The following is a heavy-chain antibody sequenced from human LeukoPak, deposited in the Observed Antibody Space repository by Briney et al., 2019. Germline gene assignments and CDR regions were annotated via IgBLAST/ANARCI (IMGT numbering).Heavy chain of an antibody. CDR2: INPSGGST. Sequence: ASVKVSCKASGYTFTSYYLHWVRQAPGQGLEWMGIINPSGGSTSYPQKFQGRVTMSRDTSTSTVYMELSSLRSEDTAVYYCARAISDGHNPYDAFDVWGQGTLVTVSS. CDR3: ARAISDGHNPYDAFDV. J-gene: IGHJ3*01. V-gene: IGHV1-46*01. D-gene: IGHD1-14*01. CDR1: GYTFTSYY.